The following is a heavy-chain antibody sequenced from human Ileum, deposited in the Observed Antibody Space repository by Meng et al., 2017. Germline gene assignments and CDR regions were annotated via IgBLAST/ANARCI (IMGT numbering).Heavy chain of an antibody. J-gene: IGHJ4*02. V-gene: IGHV4-4*02. Sequence: QVQLQGACPGRVEPSGTLSLACTVSGGSISSSFYWSWVRQSPGKGLEWIGQIYLAGSPNYNPSLESRVTISVDKSKNQFSLRLTSVTAADTAIFYCVRHGGKYFDSWGQGTLVTVSS. D-gene: IGHD2-15*01. CDR3: VRHGGKYFDS. CDR2: IYLAGSP. CDR1: GGSISSSFY.